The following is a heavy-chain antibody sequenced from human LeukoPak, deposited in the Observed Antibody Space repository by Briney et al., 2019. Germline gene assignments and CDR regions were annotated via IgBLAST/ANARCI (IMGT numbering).Heavy chain of an antibody. CDR1: GVTFSSYW. Sequence: GGSLRLSCAASGVTFSSYWMHWVRQAPGKGLVWVSRINNDGSSAYYADSVKGRFIISRDNSKNTLYLQVNSLRAEDTAVYYCAKDSDIAVAGTDDAFDLWGQGTMVTVSS. J-gene: IGHJ3*01. V-gene: IGHV3-74*01. CDR3: AKDSDIAVAGTDDAFDL. D-gene: IGHD6-19*01. CDR2: INNDGSSA.